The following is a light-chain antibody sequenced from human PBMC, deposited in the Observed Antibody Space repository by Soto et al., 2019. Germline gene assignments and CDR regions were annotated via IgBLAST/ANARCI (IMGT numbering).Light chain of an antibody. CDR1: SSDVGGYNY. Sequence: QSVLTQPPSASGSPGQSVTISCTGASSDVGGYNYVSWYQQHPGKAPKLMIYDVSQRPSGVPDRFSGSKSGNTASLTVSGLQAEDEADYYCSSYAGAHIVFGTGTKVTVL. J-gene: IGLJ1*01. CDR2: DVS. CDR3: SSYAGAHIV. V-gene: IGLV2-8*01.